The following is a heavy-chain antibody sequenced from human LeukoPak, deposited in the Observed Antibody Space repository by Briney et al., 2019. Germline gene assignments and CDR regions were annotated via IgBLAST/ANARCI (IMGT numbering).Heavy chain of an antibody. D-gene: IGHD3-10*01. V-gene: IGHV3-33*01. CDR3: VRDLGVGNYGDY. CDR1: GFPFSVFG. CDR2: IWADGSGQ. J-gene: IGHJ4*02. Sequence: GGSLRLSCAASGFPFSVFGMHWVRQAPGKGLEWVAVIWADGSGQYYADSVKGRFTFSRDNSKKMLYLQMNSLRAEDTAVYYCVRDLGVGNYGDYWGQGTLVTVSS.